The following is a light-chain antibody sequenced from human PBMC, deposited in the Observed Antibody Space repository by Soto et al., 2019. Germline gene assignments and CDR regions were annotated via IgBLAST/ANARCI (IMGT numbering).Light chain of an antibody. J-gene: IGKJ1*01. V-gene: IGKV1-5*03. Sequence: DIQITQSPSTLSGSVGDRVTITCRASQTISSWLAWYQQKTGKATKLQIYKASTLKSGVPSRFSGSVSGTEFTLTISSLQHDDIATYYCQHYNSYSEACGQGTKVELK. CDR1: QTISSW. CDR3: QHYNSYSEA. CDR2: KAS.